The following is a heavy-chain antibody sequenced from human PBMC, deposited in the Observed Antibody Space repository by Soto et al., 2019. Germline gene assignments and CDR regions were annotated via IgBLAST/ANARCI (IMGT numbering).Heavy chain of an antibody. J-gene: IGHJ4*02. V-gene: IGHV4-59*08. CDR3: AGLFPYVSSGYHLNY. Sequence: SETLSLTCSVSGSSISRYYYTWIRQTPEKGLEWIAYIYSIVQTNYNPSLWGRTTVSLDTSKNQVSLKLTSVTAADTAVFYCAGLFPYVSSGYHLNYLGQGTLVTVSS. CDR2: IYSIVQT. D-gene: IGHD3-22*01. CDR1: GSSISRYY.